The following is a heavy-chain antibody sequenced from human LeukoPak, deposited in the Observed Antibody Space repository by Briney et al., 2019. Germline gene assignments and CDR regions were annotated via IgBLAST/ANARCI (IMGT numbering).Heavy chain of an antibody. CDR2: ISGSGGST. D-gene: IGHD6-13*01. CDR3: AKDRGSSWLNWFDP. J-gene: IGHJ5*02. Sequence: GGSLRLSCAASGFTFSSYAMSWVRQAPGKGLEWVSAISGSGGSTYYADPVKGRFTISRDNSKNTLYLQMNSLRAEDTAVYYRAKDRGSSWLNWFDPWGQGTLVTVSS. V-gene: IGHV3-23*01. CDR1: GFTFSSYA.